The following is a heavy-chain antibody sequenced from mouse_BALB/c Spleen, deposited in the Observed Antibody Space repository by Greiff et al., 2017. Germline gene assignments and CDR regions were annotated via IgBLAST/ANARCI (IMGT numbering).Heavy chain of an antibody. V-gene: IGHV5-6-2*01. CDR3: ARHRGNYVAWFAY. CDR1: GFTFSSYY. Sequence: EVKLVESGGGLVKLGGSLKLSCAASGFTFSSYYMSWVRQTPEKRLELVAAINSNGGSTYYPDTVKGRFTISRDNAKNTLYLQMSSLKSEDTALYYCARHRGNYVAWFAYWGQGTLVTVSA. J-gene: IGHJ3*01. CDR2: INSNGGST. D-gene: IGHD2-1*01.